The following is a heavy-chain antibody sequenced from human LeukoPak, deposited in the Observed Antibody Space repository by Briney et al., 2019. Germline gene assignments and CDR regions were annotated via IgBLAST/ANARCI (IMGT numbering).Heavy chain of an antibody. D-gene: IGHD3-22*01. CDR1: GFTFSSDD. V-gene: IGHV3-23*01. Sequence: TGGSLRLSCAASGFTFSSDDMSWVRQAPGKGLVWVTGISGSGGSTYYADSVKGRFTISRDNSKNTLYLRMNSLRAEDTAVYYCAKHTYYYESSGTTALFVYWGQGTLATVSS. CDR2: ISGSGGST. CDR3: AKHTYYYESSGTTALFVY. J-gene: IGHJ4*02.